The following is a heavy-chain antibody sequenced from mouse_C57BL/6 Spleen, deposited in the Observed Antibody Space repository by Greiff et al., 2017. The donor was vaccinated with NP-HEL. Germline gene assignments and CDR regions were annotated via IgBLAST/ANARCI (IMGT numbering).Heavy chain of an antibody. CDR1: GYSITSGYY. Sequence: EVKLMESGPGLVKPSQSLSLTCSVTGYSITSGYYWNWIRQFPGNKLEWMGYISYDGSNNYNPSLKNRISITRDTSKNQFFLKLNSVTTEDTATYYCARGGSGYGYFDYWGQGTTLTVSS. CDR2: ISYDGSN. J-gene: IGHJ2*01. D-gene: IGHD3-2*02. CDR3: ARGGSGYGYFDY. V-gene: IGHV3-6*01.